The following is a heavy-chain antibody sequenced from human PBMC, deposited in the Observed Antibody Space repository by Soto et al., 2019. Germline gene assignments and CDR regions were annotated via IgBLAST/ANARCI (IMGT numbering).Heavy chain of an antibody. CDR2: ISVSDST. Sequence: GGSLRLSCAASGLSFSSHAMTWVRQAPGKGLQYVSSISVSDSTYYADSVKGRFSISRDNSKNTLYLQMNSLRAEDTAVYYCAKALASADYWGQGTLVTVSS. D-gene: IGHD2-21*01. CDR3: AKALASADY. J-gene: IGHJ4*02. V-gene: IGHV3-23*01. CDR1: GLSFSSHA.